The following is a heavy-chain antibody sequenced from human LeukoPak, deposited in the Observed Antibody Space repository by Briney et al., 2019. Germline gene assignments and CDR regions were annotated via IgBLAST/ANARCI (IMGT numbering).Heavy chain of an antibody. CDR2: IYHSGST. D-gene: IGHD6-19*01. Sequence: SETLSLTCTVSGYSISSGYYWGWIRQPPGKGLEWIGSIYHSGSTNYNPSLKSRVTISVDTSKNQFSLKLSSVTAADTAVHYCARGGGLYSSGWYFSGGLRIGHNWFDPWGQGTLVTVSS. CDR1: GYSISSGYY. CDR3: ARGGGLYSSGWYFSGGLRIGHNWFDP. J-gene: IGHJ5*02. V-gene: IGHV4-38-2*02.